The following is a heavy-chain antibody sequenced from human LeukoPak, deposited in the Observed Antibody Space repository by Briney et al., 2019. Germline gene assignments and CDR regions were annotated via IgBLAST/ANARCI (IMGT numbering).Heavy chain of an antibody. V-gene: IGHV4-61*02. CDR3: ARDSSSYDDAFDI. D-gene: IGHD6-6*01. J-gene: IGHJ3*02. CDR1: GGSITSGSYY. CDR2: IYTSGST. Sequence: PSETLSLTCTVSGGSITSGSYYWSWIRQPAGKGLEWIGRIYTSGSTNYNPSLKSRLTMSVDTSKNQFSLNLSSVTAADTAVYYCARDSSSYDDAFDIWGQGKMVIVSS.